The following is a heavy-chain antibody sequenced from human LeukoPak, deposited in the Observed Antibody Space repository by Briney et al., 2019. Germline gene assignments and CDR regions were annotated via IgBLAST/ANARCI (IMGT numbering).Heavy chain of an antibody. J-gene: IGHJ4*02. V-gene: IGHV3-30-3*01. CDR2: ISYDGSNK. D-gene: IGHD5-24*01. Sequence: GGSLRLSCAASGFTFSSYAMHWVRQAPGKGLEWVAVISYDGSNKYYADSVKGRFTISRDNSKNTLYLQMNSLRAEDTAVYYCARDRGGDGYTLDYFDYWAREPWSPSPQ. CDR1: GFTFSSYA. CDR3: ARDRGGDGYTLDYFDY.